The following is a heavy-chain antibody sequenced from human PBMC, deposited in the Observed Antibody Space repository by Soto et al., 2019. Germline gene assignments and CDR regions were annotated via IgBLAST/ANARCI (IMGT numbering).Heavy chain of an antibody. Sequence: ASVKASCKASGGSFSNFGISWVRQAPGQGLEWMGGIVPVFGRPNYAQRFRGRLTITADESTSTGYMELISLRSDDTAVYYCAREGSGYSFWGQGTQVTVSS. CDR2: IVPVFGRP. V-gene: IGHV1-69*13. CDR3: AREGSGYSF. D-gene: IGHD5-12*01. CDR1: GGSFSNFG. J-gene: IGHJ4*02.